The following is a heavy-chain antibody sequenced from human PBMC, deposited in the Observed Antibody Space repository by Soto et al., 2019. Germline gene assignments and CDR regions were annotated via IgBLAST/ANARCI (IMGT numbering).Heavy chain of an antibody. CDR2: IWYDGSNK. Sequence: QVQLVESGGGVVQPGRSLRLSCAASGFTFSSYGMHWVRQAPGKGLEWVAVIWYDGSNKYYADSVKGRFTISRDNSKNTLYLQMNSLRAEDTSVYYCARGRGSLDYWGQGTLVTVSS. D-gene: IGHD2-15*01. CDR3: ARGRGSLDY. J-gene: IGHJ4*02. V-gene: IGHV3-33*01. CDR1: GFTFSSYG.